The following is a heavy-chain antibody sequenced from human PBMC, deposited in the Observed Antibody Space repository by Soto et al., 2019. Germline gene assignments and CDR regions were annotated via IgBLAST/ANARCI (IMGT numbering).Heavy chain of an antibody. Sequence: QVQLQESGPGLVKPSQTPSLICTVSGGSINSGGHYWSWIRQHPGKGLEWIGHIYYSGSTYYNPSLKSRLTISVDTSQNQFSLKLTSVTAADTAVYYCARVGFNDDGDYGLFDYWGQGTLVTVSS. CDR1: GGSINSGGHY. V-gene: IGHV4-31*03. CDR2: IYYSGST. J-gene: IGHJ4*02. D-gene: IGHD4-17*01. CDR3: ARVGFNDDGDYGLFDY.